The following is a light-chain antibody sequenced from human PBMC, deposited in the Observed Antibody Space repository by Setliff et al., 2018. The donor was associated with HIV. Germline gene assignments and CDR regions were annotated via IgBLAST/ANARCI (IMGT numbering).Light chain of an antibody. CDR2: EVS. V-gene: IGLV2-14*01. CDR3: SSYRSGNTLV. CDR1: SSDVGGYKY. J-gene: IGLJ1*01. Sequence: QSALTQPASVSGSPGQSITISCTGTSSDVGGYKYFYWYQQHPGKAPKLMIYEVSNRPSGISNRFSGPKSGNTASLTISGLQAEDEADYYCSSYRSGNTLVFGTGTKFTVL.